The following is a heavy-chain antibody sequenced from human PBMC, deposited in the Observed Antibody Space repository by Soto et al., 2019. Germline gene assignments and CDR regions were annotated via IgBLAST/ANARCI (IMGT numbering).Heavy chain of an antibody. D-gene: IGHD4-4*01. CDR1: GYRFTNYG. V-gene: IGHV1-18*01. CDR2: ISAYNGDT. CDR3: ARDSLGTETTSWLDP. Sequence: QVQLVQSGAEVKKPGASVTVSCKASGYRFTNYGISWVRQAPGQGLEWVGWISAYNGDTNYAQKVQGRVTMTTDTSTSTAYMELGSLRSDDTAMYYCARDSLGTETTSWLDPWGQGTLVTVSS. J-gene: IGHJ5*02.